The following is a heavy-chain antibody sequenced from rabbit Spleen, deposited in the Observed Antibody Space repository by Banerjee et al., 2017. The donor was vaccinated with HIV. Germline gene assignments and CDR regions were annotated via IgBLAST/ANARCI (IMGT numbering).Heavy chain of an antibody. D-gene: IGHD2-1*01. CDR3: ARGSAAMTIVITGYYLTL. J-gene: IGHJ4*01. CDR1: GFSFSSNYY. CDR2: IYPDGSGST. Sequence: QSLEESGGDLVKPGASLPLTCTASGFSFSSNYYICWVRQAPGKGLEWLGCIYPDGSGSTSYASWAKGRFTISKTASTTVTLQLNSLTAADTATYFCARGSAAMTIVITGYYLTLWGQGTLVPVS. V-gene: IGHV1S40*01.